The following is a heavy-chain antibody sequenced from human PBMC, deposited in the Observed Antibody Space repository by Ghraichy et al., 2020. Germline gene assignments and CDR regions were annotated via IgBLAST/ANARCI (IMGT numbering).Heavy chain of an antibody. D-gene: IGHD6-13*01. Sequence: SETLSLTCIVSGGSIISNSYYWGWIRQPPGKGLEWVVSIYHSGGTYYNPSLKSRVTISVDTSKNQFSLTLSSVTVADTAVYYCARLGIATVGNDLWGQGSLVTVSS. CDR2: IYHSGGT. CDR1: GGSIISNSYY. V-gene: IGHV4-39*01. CDR3: ARLGIATVGNDL. J-gene: IGHJ5*02.